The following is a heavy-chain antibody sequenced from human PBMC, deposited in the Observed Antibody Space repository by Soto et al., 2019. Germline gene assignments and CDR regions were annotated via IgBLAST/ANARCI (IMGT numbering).Heavy chain of an antibody. Sequence: SETLSLTCTVSCGSISSSSYYWGWIRQPPGKGLEWIGSIYYSGSTYYNPSLKSRVTISVDTSKNQFSLKLSSVTAADTAVYYCARLQPVAGDDYWGQGTLVTVSS. V-gene: IGHV4-39*01. J-gene: IGHJ4*02. CDR1: CGSISSSSYY. D-gene: IGHD6-19*01. CDR3: ARLQPVAGDDY. CDR2: IYYSGST.